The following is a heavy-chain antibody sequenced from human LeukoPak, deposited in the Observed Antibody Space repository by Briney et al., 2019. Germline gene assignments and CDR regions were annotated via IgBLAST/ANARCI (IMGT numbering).Heavy chain of an antibody. CDR1: GFTFDDYA. CDR2: ISWNSGSI. D-gene: IGHD3-10*01. J-gene: IGHJ4*02. CDR3: ARAPPRVRGVVVDY. V-gene: IGHV3-9*01. Sequence: PGRSLRLSCAASGFTFDDYAMHWVRQAPGKGLEWVSGISWNSGSIGYADSVKGRFTISRDNAKNSLYLQMNSLRAEDTAVYYCARAPPRVRGVVVDYWGQGTLVTVSS.